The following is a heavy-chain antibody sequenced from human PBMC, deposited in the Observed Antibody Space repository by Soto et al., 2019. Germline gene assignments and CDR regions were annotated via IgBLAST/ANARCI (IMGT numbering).Heavy chain of an antibody. D-gene: IGHD3-22*01. CDR3: ARWGKYYDDTGYYWVDS. CDR2: IHYSGIT. Sequence: QLQLQESGPGLVKPSETLSLTCTVSGGSISSDNYYWAWIRQPPGKGLEWSGSIHYSGITYYNPSHRSRVAISVDMSKNQFSLRLVSVTAADTAVDYGARWGKYYDDTGYYWVDSWGQGTLVTVSS. J-gene: IGHJ5*01. CDR1: GGSISSDNYY. V-gene: IGHV4-39*01.